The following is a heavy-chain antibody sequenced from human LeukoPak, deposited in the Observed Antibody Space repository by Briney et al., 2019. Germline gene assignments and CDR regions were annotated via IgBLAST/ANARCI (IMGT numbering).Heavy chain of an antibody. J-gene: IGHJ4*02. CDR2: ISTSSSYI. D-gene: IGHD6-13*01. CDR1: GFTFSSYS. V-gene: IGHV3-21*01. CDR3: ARGGSSRYYFDY. Sequence: GGSLRLSCAASGFTFSSYSMNWVRQAPGKGLEWVSFISTSSSYIYYADSVKGRFTISRDNAKNSLYLQMNSLRAEDTAVYYCARGGSSRYYFDYWGQGTLVTVSS.